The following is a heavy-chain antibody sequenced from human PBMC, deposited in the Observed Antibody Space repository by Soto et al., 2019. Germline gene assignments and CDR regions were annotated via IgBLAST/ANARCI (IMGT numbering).Heavy chain of an antibody. CDR3: AHLPWKQLWPRAPVVN. D-gene: IGHD5-18*01. CDR1: GFSLSTSGVG. V-gene: IGHV2-5*02. J-gene: IGHJ4*02. Sequence: GSGPMLVNPTQTLTLTCTFSGFSLSTSGVGVGWIRQSPGKALEWLALIYWDDDKRYRPSLRSRLTITKDTSKNQLVLTMTNMDPVDTATYYCAHLPWKQLWPRAPVVNWGQGTPVTVSS. CDR2: IYWDDDK.